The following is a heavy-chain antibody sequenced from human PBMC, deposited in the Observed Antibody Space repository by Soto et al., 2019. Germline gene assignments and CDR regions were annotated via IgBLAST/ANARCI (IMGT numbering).Heavy chain of an antibody. Sequence: QVHLVQSGAEVKKPGASVKVSCKGSGYTFTSYGITWVRQAPGQGLEWMGWISAHNGKTDYAQKLQGRVTVTRDTSTRTAYMELRRLRSDDTAVYYCARGRYGDYWGQGALVTVSS. V-gene: IGHV1-18*01. D-gene: IGHD1-1*01. J-gene: IGHJ4*02. CDR3: ARGRYGDY. CDR1: GYTFTSYG. CDR2: ISAHNGKT.